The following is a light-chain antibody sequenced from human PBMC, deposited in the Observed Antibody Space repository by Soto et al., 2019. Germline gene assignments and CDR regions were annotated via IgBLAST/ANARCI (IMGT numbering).Light chain of an antibody. J-gene: IGLJ1*01. Sequence: QSALTQPPSASGSPGQSVTISCTGTSSVVAAHNHVSWYQQHPGKVPKLMIYEVNKRPSGVPDRFSASKSGNTASLTVSGLEAGDEGDYSCNSYAGTDNYVFGTGTKLTGL. V-gene: IGLV2-8*01. CDR3: NSYAGTDNYV. CDR1: SSVVAAHNH. CDR2: EVN.